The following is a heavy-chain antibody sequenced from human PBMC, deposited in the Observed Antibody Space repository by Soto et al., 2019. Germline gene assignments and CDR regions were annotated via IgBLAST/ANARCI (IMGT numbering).Heavy chain of an antibody. CDR1: GGSVSSGSYY. V-gene: IGHV4-61*01. D-gene: IGHD4-17*01. CDR3: AGETYGDYYFDY. CDR2: IYYSGST. Sequence: SETLSLTCTVSGGSVSSGSYYWSWIRQPPGKGLEWIGYIYYSGSTNYNPSLKSRVTISVDTSKNQFSLKLSSVTAADTAVYYCAGETYGDYYFDYWGQGTLVTVSS. J-gene: IGHJ4*02.